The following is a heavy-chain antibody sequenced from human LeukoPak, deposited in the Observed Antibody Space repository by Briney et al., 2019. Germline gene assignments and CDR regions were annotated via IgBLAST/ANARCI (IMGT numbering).Heavy chain of an antibody. V-gene: IGHV3-23*01. CDR1: GFIFRSFS. CDR3: AKDLAEAATSYGMDV. CDR2: VSGSGGTT. D-gene: IGHD2-15*01. Sequence: GGSVRLSCAATGFIFRSFSMSWVRQVPGKGLEWVSAVSGSGGTTYYAGSVKGRFTISRDNSKNTVYLQINNLRTEDTATYYCAKDLAEAATSYGMDVWGHGTSVTVSS. J-gene: IGHJ6*02.